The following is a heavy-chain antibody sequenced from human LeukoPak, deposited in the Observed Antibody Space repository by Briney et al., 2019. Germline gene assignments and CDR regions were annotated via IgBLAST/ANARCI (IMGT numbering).Heavy chain of an antibody. D-gene: IGHD5-18*01. CDR3: ARYGYGGGFDY. V-gene: IGHV3-48*03. J-gene: IGHJ4*02. CDR1: GFTFRGYE. Sequence: GGSLRLSCAASGFTFRGYEMNWVRQAPGKGLEWVSYISSSGYTIYYADSVKGRFTISRDNAKNSLYLQMNSLRAEDTAVYYCARYGYGGGFDYWGQGTLVTVSS. CDR2: ISSSGYTI.